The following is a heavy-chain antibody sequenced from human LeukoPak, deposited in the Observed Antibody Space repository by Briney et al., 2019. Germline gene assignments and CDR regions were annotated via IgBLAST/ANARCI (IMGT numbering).Heavy chain of an antibody. D-gene: IGHD3-16*01. CDR3: ASGDSWGCPTCDYYYYYGMDV. CDR1: GYTFTDYY. CDR2: IHPNSGGT. J-gene: IGHJ6*02. V-gene: IGHV1-2*02. Sequence: ASVKVSCKASGYTFTDYYMNWVRQAPGQGLEWMGWIHPNSGGTNYAQKFQGRVTMTRDTSISTAYMELSSLRSEDTAVYYCASGDSWGCPTCDYYYYYGMDVWGQGTTVTVSS.